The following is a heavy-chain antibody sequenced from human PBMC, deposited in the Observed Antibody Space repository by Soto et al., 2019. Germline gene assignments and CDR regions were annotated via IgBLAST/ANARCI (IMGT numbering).Heavy chain of an antibody. V-gene: IGHV1-2*02. CDR1: GYTFTGYY. CDR2: INPNSGGT. J-gene: IGHJ6*02. CDR3: ARERSAADIVATTPFYYYYGMDV. Sequence: ASVKVSCKASGYTFTGYYMHWVRQAPGQGLEWMGWINPNSGGTNYAQKFQGRVTMTRDTSISTAYMELSRLRSDDTAVYYCARERSAADIVATTPFYYYYGMDVWGQGTTVTAP. D-gene: IGHD5-12*01.